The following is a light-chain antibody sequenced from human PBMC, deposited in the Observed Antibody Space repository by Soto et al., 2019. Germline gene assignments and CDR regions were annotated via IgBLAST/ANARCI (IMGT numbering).Light chain of an antibody. CDR3: QQYGSSPGT. V-gene: IGKV3-20*01. CDR1: QSVSSSY. Sequence: EIVLTQSPGTLSLSPGERATLSCRASQSVSSSYLAWYQQKPGQAPRLLIYGASSRATGIPDRFSGSGSGTDLTLTISRLEPEDFTLYYCQQYGSSPGTFGQVTKVEIK. J-gene: IGKJ1*01. CDR2: GAS.